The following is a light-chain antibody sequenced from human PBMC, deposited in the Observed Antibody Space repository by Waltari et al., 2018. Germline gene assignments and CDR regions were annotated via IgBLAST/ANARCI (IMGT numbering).Light chain of an antibody. CDR2: SND. CDR1: YSNLGSNP. CDR3: ATWDDTLNGQV. J-gene: IGLJ3*02. V-gene: IGLV1-44*01. Sequence: QSVLTQPPSASGTPGQRVTISCSGTYSNLGSNPVNWYQQVPGAAPKLLLYSNDRRPRGVPDRFSGSKSGTSASLVISGLQSGDEAFYHCATWDDTLNGQVFGGGTKLTVL.